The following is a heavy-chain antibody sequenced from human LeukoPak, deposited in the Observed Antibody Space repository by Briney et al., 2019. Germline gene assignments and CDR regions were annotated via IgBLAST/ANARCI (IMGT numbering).Heavy chain of an antibody. CDR2: ISYDGSNK. V-gene: IGHV3-30*04. J-gene: IGHJ4*02. D-gene: IGHD2-8*02. Sequence: PGGSLRLSCAASRFTFSSYAMHWVRQAPGKGLEWVAVISYDGSNKYYADSVKGRFTISRDNSKNTLYLQMNSLRAEDTAIYYCATYRQVLFPFESWGQGTLVTVSS. CDR1: RFTFSSYA. CDR3: ATYRQVLFPFES.